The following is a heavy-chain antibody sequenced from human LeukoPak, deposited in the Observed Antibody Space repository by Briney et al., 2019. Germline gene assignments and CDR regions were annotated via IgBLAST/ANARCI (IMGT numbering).Heavy chain of an antibody. J-gene: IGHJ4*02. V-gene: IGHV3-21*01. CDR2: ISSSSTYI. D-gene: IGHD1-14*01. Sequence: GGSLRLSCAASGFSFSTYYVNWVRQAPGKGLEWVSCISSSSTYIYYADSVRGRFAISRDNAKNSLYLQMNSLRAEDTAVYYCARENHVSFDYWGQGSLVTVSS. CDR3: ARENHVSFDY. CDR1: GFSFSTYY.